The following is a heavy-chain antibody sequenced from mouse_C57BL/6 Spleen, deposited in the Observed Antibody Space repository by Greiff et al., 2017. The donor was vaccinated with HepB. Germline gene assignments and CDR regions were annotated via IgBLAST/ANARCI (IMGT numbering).Heavy chain of an antibody. V-gene: IGHV1-15*01. CDR1: GYTFTDYE. D-gene: IGHD1-1*01. CDR3: TSSITTVVAMDY. Sequence: QVQLQQSGAELVRPGASVTLSCKASGYTFTDYEMHWVKQTPVHGLEWIGAIDPETGGTAYNQKFKGKAILTADKSSSTAYMELRSLTSEDSAIYYCTSSITTVVAMDYWGQGTTLTVSS. J-gene: IGHJ2*01. CDR2: IDPETGGT.